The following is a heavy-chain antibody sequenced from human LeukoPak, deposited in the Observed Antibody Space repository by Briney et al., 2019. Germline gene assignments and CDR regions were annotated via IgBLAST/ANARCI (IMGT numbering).Heavy chain of an antibody. CDR1: GFTFSSYS. D-gene: IGHD3-10*01. J-gene: IGHJ5*02. CDR3: AKSFAHYFDNWFDP. Sequence: PGGSLRLSCAASGFTFSSYSMNWVRQAPGKGLEWVSAISGSGGSTYYADSVKGRFTISRDNSKNTLYLQMNSLRAEDTAVYYCAKSFAHYFDNWFDPWGQGTLVTVSS. V-gene: IGHV3-23*01. CDR2: ISGSGGST.